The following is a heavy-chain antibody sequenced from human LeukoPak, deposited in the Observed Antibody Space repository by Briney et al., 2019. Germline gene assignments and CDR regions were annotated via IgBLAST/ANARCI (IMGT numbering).Heavy chain of an antibody. CDR2: IYYSGST. CDR3: ARDDSSGDGAFDI. V-gene: IGHV4-31*03. D-gene: IGHD3-22*01. J-gene: IGHJ3*02. CDR1: GGSISSGGYY. Sequence: PSQTLSLTCTVSGGSISSGGYYWSWIRQHPGKGLEWIGYIYYSGSTYYNPSLKSRVTISVDTSKNQFSLKLSSVTAADTAVYYCARDDSSGDGAFDIWGQGTMVTVSS.